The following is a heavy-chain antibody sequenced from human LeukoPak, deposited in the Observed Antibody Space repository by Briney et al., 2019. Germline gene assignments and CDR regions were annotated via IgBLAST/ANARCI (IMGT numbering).Heavy chain of an antibody. CDR3: AMYNYDTSGFDY. J-gene: IGHJ4*02. CDR1: GGSVGSFSIYY. V-gene: IGHV4-4*07. CDR2: IYTGGIT. D-gene: IGHD3-22*01. Sequence: SETLSLTRSVSGGSVGSFSIYYWSWVRQPAGKGLEWIGRIYTGGITSTSYNPSLKSRVSISVDKSKNHFSLTLRSVTAADTAVYYCAMYNYDTSGFDYWGQGTRVTVSS.